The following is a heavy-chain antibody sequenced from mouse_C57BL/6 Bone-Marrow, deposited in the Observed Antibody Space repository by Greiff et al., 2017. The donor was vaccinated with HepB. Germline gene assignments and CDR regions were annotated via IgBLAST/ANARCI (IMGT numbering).Heavy chain of an antibody. D-gene: IGHD1-1*01. CDR3: ARQHYYGSSYVGY. V-gene: IGHV5-12*01. J-gene: IGHJ2*01. CDR2: ISNGGGST. Sequence: EVHLVESGGGLVQPGGSLKLSCAASGFTFSDYYMYWVRQTPEKRLEWVAYISNGGGSTYYPDTVKGRFTISRDNAKNTLYLQMSRLKSEDTAMYYCARQHYYGSSYVGYWGQGTTLTVSS. CDR1: GFTFSDYY.